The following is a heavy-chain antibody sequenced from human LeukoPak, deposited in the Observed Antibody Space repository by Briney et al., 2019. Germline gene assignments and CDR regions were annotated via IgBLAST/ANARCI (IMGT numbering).Heavy chain of an antibody. CDR2: ISSSSTTI. J-gene: IGHJ3*02. CDR3: ARDGLGLAATGAFDI. V-gene: IGHV3-11*04. CDR1: GFTFSDYY. D-gene: IGHD1-26*01. Sequence: PGGSLRLSCAASGFTFSDYYMSWIRQAPGKGLEWVSYISSSSTTIYYADSVKGRSTISRDNAENSLYLQMNSLRAEDTSVYFCARDGLGLAATGAFDIWGQGTMVTVSS.